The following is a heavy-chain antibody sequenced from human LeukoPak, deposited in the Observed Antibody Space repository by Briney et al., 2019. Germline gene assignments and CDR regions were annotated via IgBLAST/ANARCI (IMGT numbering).Heavy chain of an antibody. D-gene: IGHD3-3*01. CDR3: ARKEGYYDFWSGPNWFDP. Sequence: SETLSLTCTVSGGSISSHYWSWIRQPPGKGLEWSGYIYYSGSTNYNPSLKSRVTISVDTSKNQFSLKLSSVTAADTAVYYCARKEGYYDFWSGPNWFDPWGQGTLVTVSS. CDR1: GGSISSHY. CDR2: IYYSGST. J-gene: IGHJ5*02. V-gene: IGHV4-59*11.